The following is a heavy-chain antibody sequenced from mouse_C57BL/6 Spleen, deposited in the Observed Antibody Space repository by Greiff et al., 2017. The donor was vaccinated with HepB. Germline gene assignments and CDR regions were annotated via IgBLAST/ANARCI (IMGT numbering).Heavy chain of an antibody. CDR2: ISSGGSYT. V-gene: IGHV5-6*01. J-gene: IGHJ4*01. Sequence: EVQWVESGGDLVKPGGSLKLSCAASGFTFSSYGMSWVRQTPDKRLEWVATISSGGSYTYYPDSVKGRFTISRDNAKNTLYLQMSSLKSEDTAMYYCARQGVAYYYAMDYWGQGTSVTVSS. D-gene: IGHD1-1*02. CDR1: GFTFSSYG. CDR3: ARQGVAYYYAMDY.